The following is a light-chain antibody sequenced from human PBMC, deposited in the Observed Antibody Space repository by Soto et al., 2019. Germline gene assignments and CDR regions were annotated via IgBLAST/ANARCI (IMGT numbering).Light chain of an antibody. CDR1: QSISNY. J-gene: IGKJ1*01. V-gene: IGKV1-39*01. Sequence: DIQMTQSPSSLSASVGDRVTITCRASQSISNYLNWYQQKPGKAPKLLIFAASSLQSGVPSRISGSGSGTDFTLTISSLQPEDSATYYCQQSYNTPPWTFGQGTKVEI. CDR3: QQSYNTPPWT. CDR2: AAS.